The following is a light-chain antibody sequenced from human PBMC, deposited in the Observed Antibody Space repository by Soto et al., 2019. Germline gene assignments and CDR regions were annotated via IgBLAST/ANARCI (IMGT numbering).Light chain of an antibody. CDR2: EVS. J-gene: IGLJ1*01. Sequence: QSALAQPASVSGSPGQSITISCAGTSSDIGGYNYVSWYQQHPGKAPKVMIYEVSNRPSGVSNRSSGSKSGNTASLTISGLQAEDEADYYCSSYTSSSTLYAFGSGTKVTVL. V-gene: IGLV2-14*01. CDR1: SSDIGGYNY. CDR3: SSYTSSSTLYA.